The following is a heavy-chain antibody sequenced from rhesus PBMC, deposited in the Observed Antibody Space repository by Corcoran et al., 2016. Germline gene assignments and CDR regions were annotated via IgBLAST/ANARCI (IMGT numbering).Heavy chain of an antibody. V-gene: IGHV3S25*01. D-gene: IGHD5-42*01. CDR2: INRGGGST. CDR1: GFTFSSYW. CDR3: AKGGIQRVQPVDY. Sequence: EVQLVESGGGLAKPGGSLRLSCAASGFTFSSYWMNWVRQAPGKGLEGVSAINRGGGSTYYADSVKGRFTISRYNSKNTLSLQMNSLRAEDTALYYCAKGGIQRVQPVDYWGQGVLVTVSS. J-gene: IGHJ4*01.